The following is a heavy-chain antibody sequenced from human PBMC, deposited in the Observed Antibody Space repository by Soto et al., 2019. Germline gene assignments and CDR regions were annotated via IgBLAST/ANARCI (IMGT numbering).Heavy chain of an antibody. Sequence: DVQLVESGGGLVQPGRSLRLSCAASGFTFDDYAMHWVRQAPGKGLEWVSGISWNSGSIGYADSVKGRFTISRDNAKNSLYLQMNSLRAEDTALYYCAKDGIAAGGGWFDPWGQGTLVTVSS. CDR3: AKDGIAAGGGWFDP. CDR2: ISWNSGSI. J-gene: IGHJ5*02. D-gene: IGHD6-13*01. CDR1: GFTFDDYA. V-gene: IGHV3-9*01.